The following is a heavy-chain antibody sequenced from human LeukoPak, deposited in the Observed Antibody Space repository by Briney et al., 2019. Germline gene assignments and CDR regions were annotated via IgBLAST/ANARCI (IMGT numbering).Heavy chain of an antibody. CDR1: GASITTYS. V-gene: IGHV4-59*08. CDR3: ARWDDSAWAFGT. Sequence: SETLSLTCIVPGASITTYSWNWLRQSPGKGLEWIGYFSLGGSGTTSYTSSLKSRATISRDTSKNQLSLKLTSVTAADTAAYYCARWDDSAWAFGTWGPGTLVTVSS. J-gene: IGHJ5*02. D-gene: IGHD6-19*01. CDR2: FSLGGSGTT.